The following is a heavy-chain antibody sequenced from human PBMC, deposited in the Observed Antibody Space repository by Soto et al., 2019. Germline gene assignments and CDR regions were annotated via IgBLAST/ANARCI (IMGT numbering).Heavy chain of an antibody. J-gene: IGHJ3*02. CDR3: ARSLGFCISTSCYPDALDI. Sequence: SETLSLTCTVSDGSISSSSYYWGWIRQPPGKGLEWIGSISYSGSTYYNPSLKSRVTISVDTSKNQFSLKLSSVTAADTSVYYCARSLGFCISTSCYPDALDIWGQGTMVT. V-gene: IGHV4-39*01. CDR1: DGSISSSSYY. CDR2: ISYSGST. D-gene: IGHD2-2*01.